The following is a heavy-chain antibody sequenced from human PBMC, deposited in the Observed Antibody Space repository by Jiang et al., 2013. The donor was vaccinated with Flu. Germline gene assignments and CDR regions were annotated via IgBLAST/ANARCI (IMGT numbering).Heavy chain of an antibody. CDR1: GFTFSNYA. Sequence: VQLLESGGALVQPGGSLRLSCAASGFTFSNYAMSWVRQAPGKGLEWVSTLSGSGSSTYYADSVKGRFTIFRDNYQNTLNLQMSSLRAEDTAVYYCAKDRQGVAVALAFDYVGPGNPGHRLL. D-gene: IGHD6-19*01. V-gene: IGHV3-23*01. J-gene: IGHJ4*02. CDR3: AKDRQGVAVALAFDY. CDR2: LSGSGSST.